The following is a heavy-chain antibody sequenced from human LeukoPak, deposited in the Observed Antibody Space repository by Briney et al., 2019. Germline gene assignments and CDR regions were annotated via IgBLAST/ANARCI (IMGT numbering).Heavy chain of an antibody. V-gene: IGHV3-33*01. J-gene: IGHJ4*02. D-gene: IGHD2-21*01. Sequence: GRSLRLSCAASGFPFSSYGMHWVRQAPGKGLEWVARLVYDERNDYANSVKGQFTISRDNSKNTLYLQMDNLRVDDTAVYYCARDLSAAYDFWGQGILVTVSS. CDR2: LVYDERN. CDR1: GFPFSSYG. CDR3: ARDLSAAYDF.